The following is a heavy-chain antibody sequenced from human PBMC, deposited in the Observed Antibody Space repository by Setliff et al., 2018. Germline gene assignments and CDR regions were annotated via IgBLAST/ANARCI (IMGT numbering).Heavy chain of an antibody. J-gene: IGHJ6*03. CDR2: MKQDGTEQ. CDR1: EFTFSIYW. D-gene: IGHD2-15*01. V-gene: IGHV3-7*04. CDR3: ARHTPGYYYMDV. Sequence: PGGSLRLSCVASEFTFSIYWMSWVRQVPGKGLEWVANMKQDGTEQYYLDSVKGRFTISRDNAKNSLYLQMNSLRAGDTAVYYCARHTPGYYYMDVWGKGTTVTVSS.